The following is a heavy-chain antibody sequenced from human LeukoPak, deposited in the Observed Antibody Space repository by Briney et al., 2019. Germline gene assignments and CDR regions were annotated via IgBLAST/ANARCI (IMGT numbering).Heavy chain of an antibody. Sequence: GGSLRLSCAASGFNFNNYNMNWVRQAPGKGLEWVSYITLSSSSIYYADSVKGRFTISRDNAKNSLYLQMNSLRAEDTAVYYCASSTVVAATFFYYYYYYMDVWGKGTTVTVSS. CDR2: ITLSSSSI. V-gene: IGHV3-48*01. J-gene: IGHJ6*03. D-gene: IGHD2-15*01. CDR1: GFNFNNYN. CDR3: ASSTVVAATFFYYYYYYMDV.